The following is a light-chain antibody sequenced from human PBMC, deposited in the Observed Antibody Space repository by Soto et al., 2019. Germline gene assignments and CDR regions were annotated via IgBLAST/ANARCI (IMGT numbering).Light chain of an antibody. CDR1: SSNLGAGYD. J-gene: IGLJ2*01. CDR2: GNT. V-gene: IGLV1-40*01. Sequence: QPVLTQPPSVSGAPGQRVTISCTGNSSNLGAGYDVHWYQQLPGAAPKLVIFGNTRRPSGVPDRFSGSKSGTSASLTITGLQAEDEADYYCQSYENRLSGAYLVLGGGTKVTVL. CDR3: QSYENRLSGAYLV.